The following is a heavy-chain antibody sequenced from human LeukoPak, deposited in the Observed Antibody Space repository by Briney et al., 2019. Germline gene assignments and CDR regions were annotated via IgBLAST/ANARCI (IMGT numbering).Heavy chain of an antibody. Sequence: GGSLRLSCAASGFTFSSYTMSWVRQAPGKGLEWVSAISGSGGSTYYADSVKGRFTISRDNSKNTLYLQMNSLRAEDTAVYYCAKGKRGGGYHGAFDIWGQGTMVTVSS. CDR1: GFTFSSYT. D-gene: IGHD1-26*01. CDR3: AKGKRGGGYHGAFDI. J-gene: IGHJ3*02. CDR2: ISGSGGST. V-gene: IGHV3-23*01.